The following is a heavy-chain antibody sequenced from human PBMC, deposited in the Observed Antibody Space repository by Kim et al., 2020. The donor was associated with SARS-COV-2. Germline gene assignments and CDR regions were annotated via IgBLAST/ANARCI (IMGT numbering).Heavy chain of an antibody. CDR2: IYYSGST. CDR1: GGSISSGGYY. V-gene: IGHV4-31*03. CDR3: ARDRVTMVRGVISHNWFDP. Sequence: SETLSLTCTVSGGSISSGGYYWSWIRQHPGKGLEWIGYIYYSGSTYYNPSLKSRVTISVDTSKNQFSLKLSSVTAADTAVYYCARDRVTMVRGVISHNWFDPWGQGTLVTVSS. D-gene: IGHD3-10*01. J-gene: IGHJ5*02.